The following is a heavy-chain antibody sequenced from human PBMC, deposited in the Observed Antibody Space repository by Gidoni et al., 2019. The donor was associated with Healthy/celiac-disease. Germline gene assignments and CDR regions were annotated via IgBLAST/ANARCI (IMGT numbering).Heavy chain of an antibody. CDR2: IRGSGGSK. D-gene: IGHD1-26*01. CDR1: GFTFRRYA. V-gene: IGHV3-23*01. J-gene: IGHJ4*02. CDR3: AKDLYGSYGY. Sequence: EVQLLESGGGLVQPGGSLRLSCAASGFTFRRYAMSWVRQAPGKGLGWGSAIRGSGGSKNYAESGEGRVNNSRENSKNTLYLEKNSLRGEETAVYYCAKDLYGSYGYWGQGTLVTVSS.